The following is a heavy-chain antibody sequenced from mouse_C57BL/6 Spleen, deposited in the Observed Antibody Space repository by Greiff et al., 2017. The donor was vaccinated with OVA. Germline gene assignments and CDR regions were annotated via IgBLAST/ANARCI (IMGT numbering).Heavy chain of an antibody. Sequence: VKLQESGPELVKPGASVKISCKASGYTFTDYYINWVKQRPGQGLEWIGWIFPGSGSTYYNEKFKGKATLTVDKSSSTAYMLLSSLTSEDSAVYFCARSLDGYYVWYFDVWGTGTTVTVSS. J-gene: IGHJ1*03. CDR2: IFPGSGST. V-gene: IGHV1-75*01. D-gene: IGHD2-3*01. CDR1: GYTFTDYY. CDR3: ARSLDGYYVWYFDV.